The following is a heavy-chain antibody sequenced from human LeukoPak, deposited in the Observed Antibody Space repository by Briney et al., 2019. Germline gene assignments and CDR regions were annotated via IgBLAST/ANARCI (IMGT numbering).Heavy chain of an antibody. CDR3: AREWTGFAEFDY. D-gene: IGHD3/OR15-3a*01. V-gene: IGHV4-4*07. J-gene: IGHJ4*02. CDR1: GGSLSSFY. CDR2: IYPGGNT. Sequence: SETLSLTCTVSGGSLSSFYWNWIRQPAWKGLEWIGRIYPGGNTDYNPSLKSRVTVSVDTAKNQFSLRLTSATAAATAHYFCAREWTGFAEFDYWGRGILVTVSS.